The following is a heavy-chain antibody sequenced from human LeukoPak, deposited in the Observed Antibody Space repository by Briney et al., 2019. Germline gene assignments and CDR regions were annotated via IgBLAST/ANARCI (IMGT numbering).Heavy chain of an antibody. CDR2: IYTSGST. Sequence: PSETLSLTCTVSGGSISSGSYYWSWIRQPAGKGLEWVGRIYTSGSTNYNPSLKSRVTMSVDTSKNQFSLKLSSVTAADTAVYYCARVRLPPGSVDAFDIWGQGTMVTVSS. V-gene: IGHV4-61*02. D-gene: IGHD3-10*01. CDR1: GGSISSGSYY. J-gene: IGHJ3*02. CDR3: ARVRLPPGSVDAFDI.